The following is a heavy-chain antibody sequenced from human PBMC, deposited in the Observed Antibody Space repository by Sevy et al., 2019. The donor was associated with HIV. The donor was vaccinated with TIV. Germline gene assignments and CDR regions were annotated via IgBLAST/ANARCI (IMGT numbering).Heavy chain of an antibody. J-gene: IGHJ4*02. V-gene: IGHV3-30*09. CDR2: ISYDGRNK. CDR1: GFTFSSYA. Sequence: GGSLRLSCSASGFTFSSYALLWVRQAPGKGLEWVSLISYDGRNKHYSHSVKGRFAISRDESKTTLFLQMESLRTEDTAIYYCARVGVSYCTDDCYHRFDYWGRGTLVTVSS. CDR3: ARVGVSYCTDDCYHRFDY. D-gene: IGHD2-21*02.